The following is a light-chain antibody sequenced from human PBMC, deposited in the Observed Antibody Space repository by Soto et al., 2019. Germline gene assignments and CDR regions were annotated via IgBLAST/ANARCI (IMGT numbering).Light chain of an antibody. V-gene: IGKV3-15*01. J-gene: IGKJ1*01. CDR1: RSVSTN. Sequence: IVLTQSQGTLSLSSGGRGTLSCRSSRSVSTNLAWYQQKAGQAPRLLIYGASTRATGIPARFSGSGSGTEFTLTISGLQSEDFAVYYCQQYSIWRTFGQGTKVDI. CDR3: QQYSIWRT. CDR2: GAS.